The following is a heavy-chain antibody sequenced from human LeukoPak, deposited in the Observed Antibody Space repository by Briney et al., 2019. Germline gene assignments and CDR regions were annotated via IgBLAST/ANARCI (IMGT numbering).Heavy chain of an antibody. V-gene: IGHV3-73*01. CDR3: TRLGYYDMDV. Sequence: GGSLKLSCAASGCTFSGSAMHWVRQASGKGLEWVGRIRSKANSYATAYAASVKGRFTISRDDSKSTAYLQMNSLKTEDTAVYYCTRLGYYDMDVWGKGTTVTVSS. CDR2: IRSKANSYAT. CDR1: GCTFSGSA. J-gene: IGHJ6*03.